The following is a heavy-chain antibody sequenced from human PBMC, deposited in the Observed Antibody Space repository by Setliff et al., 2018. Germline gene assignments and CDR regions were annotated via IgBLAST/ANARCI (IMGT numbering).Heavy chain of an antibody. J-gene: IGHJ5*02. Sequence: PSETLSLSCVGSGFTFGGHTINWVRQPPGKGLEWIGSIFYSGRTFYNPSLKSRVTISVDTSKNQFSLKLSSVTAADTAVYYCARDARTGGGVDWFDPWGQGTLVTVSS. CDR1: GFTFGGHT. CDR3: ARDARTGGGVDWFDP. V-gene: IGHV4-39*07. D-gene: IGHD1-1*01. CDR2: IFYSGRT.